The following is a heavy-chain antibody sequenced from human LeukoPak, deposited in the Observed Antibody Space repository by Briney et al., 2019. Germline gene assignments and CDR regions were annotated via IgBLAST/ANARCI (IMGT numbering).Heavy chain of an antibody. Sequence: GGSLRLSCSASGFTFSRFWMSWVRQAPGKGLEYVALIKQGGSEIYHMDSVKGRFTISRDDATNSLYLQMNSLRVEDTALYYCARDRESESDSEGDYWSQGTLVTVSS. CDR3: ARDRESESDSEGDY. V-gene: IGHV3-7*01. J-gene: IGHJ4*02. D-gene: IGHD4-11*01. CDR2: IKQGGSEI. CDR1: GFTFSRFW.